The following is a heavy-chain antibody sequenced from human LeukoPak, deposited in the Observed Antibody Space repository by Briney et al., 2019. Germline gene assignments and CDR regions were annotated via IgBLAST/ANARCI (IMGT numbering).Heavy chain of an antibody. Sequence: GGSLRLSCAASGFTFSNYGMNWVRQAPGKGLEWVAFIRYDGRNKYYADSVKGRFTISRDNSKSTLYLQMNSLRPEDTAVYYCAKDPEYCSGGSCYGIDYWGQGTLVTVSS. V-gene: IGHV3-30*02. CDR2: IRYDGRNK. CDR1: GFTFSNYG. D-gene: IGHD2-15*01. J-gene: IGHJ4*02. CDR3: AKDPEYCSGGSCYGIDY.